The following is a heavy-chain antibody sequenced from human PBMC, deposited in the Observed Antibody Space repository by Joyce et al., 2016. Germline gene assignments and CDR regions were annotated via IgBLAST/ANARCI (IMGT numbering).Heavy chain of an antibody. J-gene: IGHJ4*02. V-gene: IGHV3-21*01. Sequence: EVQLVESGGGLVKPGGSLGLSCAASGFTFRSYNMSWVRQAPGQGLELVSSITNTGSYKYYAASVKGRFPISRYNAKNPLYLQMISLGAEDTAVYSCSTPGRYCSSTSCYDSPFNYWGQGTLVTVSS. CDR2: ITNTGSYK. CDR1: GFTFRSYN. CDR3: STPGRYCSSTSCYDSPFNY. D-gene: IGHD2-2*01.